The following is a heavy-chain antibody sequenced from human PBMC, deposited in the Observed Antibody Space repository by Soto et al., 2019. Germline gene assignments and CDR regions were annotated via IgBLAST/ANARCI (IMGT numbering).Heavy chain of an antibody. D-gene: IGHD6-13*01. Sequence: EVQLVESGGGLVQPGGSLRLSCAASGFTFSSYWMSWVRQAPGKGLEWVANIKQDGSEIYYVDSVKGRFTISRDNAKNSLYLQMNSLRAEDTAVYYCARARSKGIAAAGTWGQGTLVTVSS. V-gene: IGHV3-7*04. CDR2: IKQDGSEI. CDR3: ARARSKGIAAAGT. J-gene: IGHJ4*02. CDR1: GFTFSSYW.